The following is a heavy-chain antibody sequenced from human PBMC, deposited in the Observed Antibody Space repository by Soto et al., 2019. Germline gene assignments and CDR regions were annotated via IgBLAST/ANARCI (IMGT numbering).Heavy chain of an antibody. V-gene: IGHV4-34*01. Sequence: PSETLSLTCAVYGGSFSGYYWSWIRQPPGKGLEWIGEINHSGSTNYNPSLKSRVTISVDTSKNQFSLKLSSVTAADTAVYYCARRIIAAAGDLFDYWGQGTLVT. CDR2: INHSGST. CDR3: ARRIIAAAGDLFDY. D-gene: IGHD6-13*01. CDR1: GGSFSGYY. J-gene: IGHJ4*02.